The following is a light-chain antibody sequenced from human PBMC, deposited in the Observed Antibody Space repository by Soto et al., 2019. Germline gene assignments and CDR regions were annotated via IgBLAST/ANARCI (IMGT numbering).Light chain of an antibody. CDR2: DAS. CDR1: QSVRTY. J-gene: IGKJ4*01. CDR3: QQYNNWPLT. Sequence: EIVLTQSPVTLSLSPGERATLSCRASQSVRTYLAWYQVKPGQAPRLLIYDASSRASGVPARFSGSGSGTDFTLTISSLEPEDFAVYYCQQYNNWPLTFGGGTKVEIK. V-gene: IGKV3-11*01.